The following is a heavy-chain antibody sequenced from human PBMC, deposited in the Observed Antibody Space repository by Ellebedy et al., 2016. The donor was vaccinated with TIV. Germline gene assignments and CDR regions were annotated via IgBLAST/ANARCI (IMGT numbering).Heavy chain of an antibody. CDR1: GGSFSDYY. Sequence: SETLSLTXAVYGGSFSDYYWSWIRQPPGKGLEWIGEINHSGSTNYNPSLKSRVTISVDTSKNQFFLKLSSVTAADTAVYYCAGYSSDWDYFDYWGQGTLVTVSS. CDR3: AGYSSDWDYFDY. V-gene: IGHV4-34*01. CDR2: INHSGST. D-gene: IGHD6-19*01. J-gene: IGHJ4*02.